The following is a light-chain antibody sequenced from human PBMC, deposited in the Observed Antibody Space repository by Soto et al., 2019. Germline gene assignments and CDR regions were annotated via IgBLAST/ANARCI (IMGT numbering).Light chain of an antibody. CDR3: SSYTSSGTVV. CDR2: DVS. V-gene: IGLV2-14*03. Sequence: QSALTQPASVSGSPGQSITISCTGTSSDVGGYTYVSWYQQHPGKAPKLMIYDVSNRPSGVSNRFSGSKSGNTASLTISRLQAEDEADYYCSSYTSSGTVVFGGGTKLTVL. J-gene: IGLJ2*01. CDR1: SSDVGGYTY.